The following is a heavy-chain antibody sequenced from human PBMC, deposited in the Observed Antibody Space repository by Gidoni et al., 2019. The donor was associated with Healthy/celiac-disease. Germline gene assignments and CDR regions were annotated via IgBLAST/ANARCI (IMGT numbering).Heavy chain of an antibody. Sequence: QVQLQQWGAGLLKPSETLSLTCAVYGGSFSGYYWSWIRQPPGKGLEWIGDINHSGSTNYNPSLKSRVTISVDTSKNQFSLKLSSVTAADTAVYYCARARRITIFGRSGVYYGMDVWGQGTTVTVSS. CDR1: GGSFSGYY. J-gene: IGHJ6*02. V-gene: IGHV4-34*01. CDR3: ARARRITIFGRSGVYYGMDV. CDR2: INHSGST. D-gene: IGHD3-3*01.